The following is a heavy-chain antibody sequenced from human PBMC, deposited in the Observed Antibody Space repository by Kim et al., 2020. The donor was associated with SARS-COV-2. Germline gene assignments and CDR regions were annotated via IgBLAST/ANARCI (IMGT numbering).Heavy chain of an antibody. D-gene: IGHD3-9*01. V-gene: IGHV3-30-3*01. CDR3: ASDILTGYYQGESRDYM. Sequence: GGSLRLSCAASGFTFSSYAMHWVRQAPGKGLEWVAVISYDGSNKYYADSVKGRFTISRDNSKNTLYLQMNSLRAEDTAVYYCASDILTGYYQGESRDYM. J-gene: IGHJ6*03. CDR1: GFTFSSYA. CDR2: ISYDGSNK.